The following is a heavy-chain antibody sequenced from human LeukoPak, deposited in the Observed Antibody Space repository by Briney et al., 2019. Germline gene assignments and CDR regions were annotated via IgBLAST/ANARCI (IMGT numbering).Heavy chain of an antibody. D-gene: IGHD3-22*01. Sequence: SGGSLRLSCAASEFTFSSYAMHWVRQAPGKGLEWVAVISYDGSNKYYADSVKGRFTISRDNSKNTLYLQMNSLRAEDTAVYYCARAAGGVVVITNMDYWGQGTLVTVSS. J-gene: IGHJ4*02. CDR2: ISYDGSNK. CDR1: EFTFSSYA. CDR3: ARAAGGVVVITNMDY. V-gene: IGHV3-30-3*01.